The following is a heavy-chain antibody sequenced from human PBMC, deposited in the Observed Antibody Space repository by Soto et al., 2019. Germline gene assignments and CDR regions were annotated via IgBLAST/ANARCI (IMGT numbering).Heavy chain of an antibody. CDR2: IYPGDSDT. D-gene: IGHD6-13*01. J-gene: IGHJ5*02. Sequence: PGESLKISCKGSGYSFTSYWIGWVRQMPGKGLEWMGIIYPGDSDTRYSPSFQGQVTISADKSISTAYLQWSSLKASDTAMYYCASRGVAAAGPYNWFDPWGQGTLVTVSS. CDR3: ASRGVAAAGPYNWFDP. V-gene: IGHV5-51*01. CDR1: GYSFTSYW.